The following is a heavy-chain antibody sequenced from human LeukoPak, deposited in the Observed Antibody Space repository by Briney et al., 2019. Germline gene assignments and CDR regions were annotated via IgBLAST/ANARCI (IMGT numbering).Heavy chain of an antibody. CDR1: GGTFSSYA. J-gene: IGHJ4*02. Sequence: ASVKVSCKASGGTFSSYAISWVRQAPGQGLEWMGGIIPIFGTANYAQKFQGRVTITTDESTSTAYMELSSLRSEDTDVYYCARAHVGYCSGGSCYGYDWGQGTLVTVSS. CDR2: IIPIFGTA. CDR3: ARAHVGYCSGGSCYGYD. D-gene: IGHD2-15*01. V-gene: IGHV1-69*05.